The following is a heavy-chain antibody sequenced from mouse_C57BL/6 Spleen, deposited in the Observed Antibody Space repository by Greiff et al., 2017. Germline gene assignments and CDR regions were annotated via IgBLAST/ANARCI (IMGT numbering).Heavy chain of an antibody. Sequence: VHLQQPGAELVKPGASVKVSCKASGYTFTGYWMHWVKQRPGQGLEWIGRIYPSASDTNYNQKFKGKATLTVDKSSSTAYMQLSSLTSEDSAVYYCAISEGSSTWFAYWGQGTLVTVSA. CDR1: GYTFTGYW. V-gene: IGHV1-74*01. J-gene: IGHJ3*01. D-gene: IGHD1-1*01. CDR3: AISEGSSTWFAY. CDR2: IYPSASDT.